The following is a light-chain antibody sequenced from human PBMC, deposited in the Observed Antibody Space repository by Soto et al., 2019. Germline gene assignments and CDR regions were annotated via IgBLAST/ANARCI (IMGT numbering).Light chain of an antibody. V-gene: IGKV3-20*01. CDR3: QQYGSSPLT. J-gene: IGKJ4*01. CDR2: ATS. CDR1: QSVRTSS. Sequence: ESDLTQAPGTLSLSPGERATLSCRARQSVRTSSLAWYQQKPGQAPRLLIYATSSWATGIPVRFGGSGSGTDFTLTISRLEPEDFALYYCQQYGSSPLTFGGGTKVEIK.